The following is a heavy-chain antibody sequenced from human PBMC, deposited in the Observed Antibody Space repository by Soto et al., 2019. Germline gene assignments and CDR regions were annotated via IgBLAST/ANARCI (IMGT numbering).Heavy chain of an antibody. Sequence: LRLSCAASGFTFSSYGMHWVRQAPGKGLEWVAVIWYDGSNKYYADSVKGRFTISRDNSKNTLYLQMNSLRAEDTAVYYCARGGYSYYYGMDVWGQGTTVTVSS. D-gene: IGHD5-18*01. CDR2: IWYDGSNK. CDR3: ARGGYSYYYGMDV. CDR1: GFTFSSYG. J-gene: IGHJ6*02. V-gene: IGHV3-33*01.